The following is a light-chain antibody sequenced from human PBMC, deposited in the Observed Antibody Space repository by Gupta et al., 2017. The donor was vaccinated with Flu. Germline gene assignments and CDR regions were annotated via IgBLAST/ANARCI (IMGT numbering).Light chain of an antibody. CDR3: QAWDSSTYV. J-gene: IGLJ1*01. CDR1: KLGHKY. V-gene: IGLV3-1*01. CDR2: QDT. Sequence: SYDLTQPPSVSVSPGQTASITCSGDKLGHKYASWYQQKPGQSPLLIIYQDTKRPSGIPERFSASNSGNTATLTISGTQPMDEAECYCQAWDSSTYVFGTGTKVTVL.